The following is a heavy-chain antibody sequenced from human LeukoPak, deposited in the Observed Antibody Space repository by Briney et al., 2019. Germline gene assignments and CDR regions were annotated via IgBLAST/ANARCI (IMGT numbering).Heavy chain of an antibody. CDR3: ARSPTGTWYFDY. D-gene: IGHD3-9*01. V-gene: IGHV4-61*01. J-gene: IGHJ4*02. CDR2: IYYSGST. CDR1: GGSVSSSSYY. Sequence: PSETLSLTCTVSGGSVSSSSYYWSWIRQPPGKGLEWIGYIYYSGSTNYNPSLKSRVTISVDTSKNQFSLKLSSVTAADTAVYYCARSPTGTWYFDYWGQGTLVTVSS.